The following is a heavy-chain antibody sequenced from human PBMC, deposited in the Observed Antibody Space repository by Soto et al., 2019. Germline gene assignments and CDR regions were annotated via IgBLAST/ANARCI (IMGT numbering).Heavy chain of an antibody. Sequence: PGGSLRLSCEASGFTFSGSAMHWVRQASGKGLEWVGRIRSKANSYATAYAASVKGRFTISRDDSKNTAYLKMNSLKTEDTAVYYCTRTHGGRDYYYYGMDVWGQGTTVTVSS. D-gene: IGHD3-10*01. CDR3: TRTHGGRDYYYYGMDV. CDR2: IRSKANSYAT. CDR1: GFTFSGSA. V-gene: IGHV3-73*01. J-gene: IGHJ6*02.